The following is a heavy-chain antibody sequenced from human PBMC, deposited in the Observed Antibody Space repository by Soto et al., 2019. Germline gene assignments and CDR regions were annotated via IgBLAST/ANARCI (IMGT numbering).Heavy chain of an antibody. J-gene: IGHJ4*02. Sequence: QVQLVQSGAEVKKSGSSVKVSCKASGGTFHSYGISWVRQAPGQGFEWMGGIIPIFGTANYAQKFQGRVTITADESTSTAYMELSSLRAEDTAVYYCAGYGAGGVSSGYYGPIDFWGQGTLVTVSS. V-gene: IGHV1-69*01. CDR1: GGTFHSYG. CDR2: IIPIFGTA. CDR3: AGYGAGGVSSGYYGPIDF. D-gene: IGHD3-22*01.